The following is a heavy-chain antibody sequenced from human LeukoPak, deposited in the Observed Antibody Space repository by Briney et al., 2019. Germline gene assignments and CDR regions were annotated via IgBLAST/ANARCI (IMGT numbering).Heavy chain of an antibody. CDR1: GFTFSSYS. J-gene: IGHJ2*01. Sequence: GGSLRLSCAASGFTFSSYSMNWVRQAPGKGLEWVSSISSSSSYIYYADSVKGRFTISRDNAKNSLYLQMNSLRAEDTAVYYCARWFGEYWYFDLWGRGTLVTVSS. V-gene: IGHV3-21*01. D-gene: IGHD3-10*01. CDR3: ARWFGEYWYFDL. CDR2: ISSSSSYI.